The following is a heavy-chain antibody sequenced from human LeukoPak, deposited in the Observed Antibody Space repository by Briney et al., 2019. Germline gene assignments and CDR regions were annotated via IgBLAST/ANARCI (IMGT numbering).Heavy chain of an antibody. CDR1: GGSISSYY. Sequence: SETLSLTCTVSGGSISSYYWSWIRQPPGKGLEWIGEINHSGSTNYNPSLKSRVTISVDTSKNQFSLKLSSVTAADTAVYYCARGRGRFKKNWFDPWGQGTLVTVSS. V-gene: IGHV4-34*01. J-gene: IGHJ5*02. CDR2: INHSGST. CDR3: ARGRGRFKKNWFDP. D-gene: IGHD3-3*01.